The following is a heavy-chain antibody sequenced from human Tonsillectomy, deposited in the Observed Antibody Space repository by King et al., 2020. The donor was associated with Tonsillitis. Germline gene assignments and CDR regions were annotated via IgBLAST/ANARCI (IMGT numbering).Heavy chain of an antibody. Sequence: VQLVESGGGVVQPGRSLRLSCAASGFTFSDFSMHWVRQAPGKGLDWVAVISYDGTNIHYADSVKGRFTISRDNSKNTLYLQMNSLRGEDTAVYYCATLGGALELYGVDYWGQGTLVTVSS. J-gene: IGHJ4*02. CDR3: ATLGGALELYGVDY. D-gene: IGHD2-8*02. CDR1: GFTFSDFS. CDR2: ISYDGTNI. V-gene: IGHV3-30*04.